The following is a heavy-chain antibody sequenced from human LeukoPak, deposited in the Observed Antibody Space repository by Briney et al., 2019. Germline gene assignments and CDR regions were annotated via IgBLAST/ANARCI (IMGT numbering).Heavy chain of an antibody. CDR1: GFTFSSYA. CDR3: ARVGYGSGSYHYFDY. D-gene: IGHD3-10*01. Sequence: GGSLRLSCAASGFTFSSYAMHWVRQAPGKGLEWVAVISYDGSNKYYADSVKGRFTISRDNSKNTLYLQMNSLRAEDTAVYYCARVGYGSGSYHYFDYWGQGTLVTVSS. CDR2: ISYDGSNK. V-gene: IGHV3-30-3*01. J-gene: IGHJ4*02.